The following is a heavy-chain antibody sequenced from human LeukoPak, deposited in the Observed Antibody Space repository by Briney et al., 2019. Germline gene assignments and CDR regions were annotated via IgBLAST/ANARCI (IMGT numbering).Heavy chain of an antibody. Sequence: GGSLRLSCAASGFTFSSSAMSWVRQVPGKGLEWVSGISASGGSTYYADSVRGRFTISRDNSKNTLYVQMNSLRDEDTAVYYCAKEQVVSPPWVSYFDYWGQGTLVTVSS. CDR2: ISASGGST. CDR3: AKEQVVSPPWVSYFDY. CDR1: GFTFSSSA. V-gene: IGHV3-23*01. J-gene: IGHJ4*02. D-gene: IGHD1-26*01.